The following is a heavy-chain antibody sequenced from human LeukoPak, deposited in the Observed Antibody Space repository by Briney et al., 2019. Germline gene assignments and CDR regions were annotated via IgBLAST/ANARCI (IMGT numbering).Heavy chain of an antibody. D-gene: IGHD5-24*01. CDR1: GFTFSSHW. V-gene: IGHV3-7*01. Sequence: GGSLRLSCAASGFTFSSHWMSWVGQAPGKGLEWVANIKQDGSEKYYVDSVKGRFTISRDNAKNSLYLQMNSLRAEDTAVYYCAKRWLQLQLDYFDYWGQGTLVTVSS. J-gene: IGHJ4*02. CDR2: IKQDGSEK. CDR3: AKRWLQLQLDYFDY.